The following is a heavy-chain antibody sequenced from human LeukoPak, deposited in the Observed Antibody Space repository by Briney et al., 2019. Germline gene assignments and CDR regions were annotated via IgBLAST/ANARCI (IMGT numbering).Heavy chain of an antibody. V-gene: IGHV3-48*03. CDR2: ISSSGSTI. Sequence: GGSLRLSCAASGFTFSSYEMNWVRQAPGKGLEWVSYISSSGSTIYYADSVKGRFTISRDNAKNSLYLQMNSLRAEDTAVYYCARDRGEQWLSYWGQGTLVTVSS. D-gene: IGHD6-19*01. CDR3: ARDRGEQWLSY. J-gene: IGHJ4*02. CDR1: GFTFSSYE.